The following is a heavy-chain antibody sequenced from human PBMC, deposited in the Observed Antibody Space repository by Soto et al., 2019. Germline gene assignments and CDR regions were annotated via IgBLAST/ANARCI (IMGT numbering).Heavy chain of an antibody. CDR3: ARQWLRSRSDYYYYGMDV. D-gene: IGHD5-12*01. V-gene: IGHV1-69*01. CDR2: IIPIFGTA. Sequence: QVQLVQSGAEVKKPGSSVKVSCRASGGTFTSFAFSWVRQAPGQGLEWMGGIIPIFGTANFAQRFQGRVPITADESTSPAYMELSSLRSEDTAVYYCARQWLRSRSDYYYYGMDVWGQGTTVTVSS. J-gene: IGHJ6*02. CDR1: GGTFTSFA.